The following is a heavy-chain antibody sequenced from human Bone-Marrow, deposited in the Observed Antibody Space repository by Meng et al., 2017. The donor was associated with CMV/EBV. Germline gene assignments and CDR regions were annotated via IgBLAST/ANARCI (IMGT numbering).Heavy chain of an antibody. V-gene: IGHV4-34*01. Sequence: LTCAVCGGYFSVYYRSWIRQPTGKGLEWIGEINHIGGTKYNPSLKSRVTISVDTSKNQLSLKLTSVTAADTAVYYCVSRYSWELFDFWGQGTLVTVSS. CDR3: VSRYSWELFDF. D-gene: IGHD1-26*01. J-gene: IGHJ4*02. CDR2: INHIGGT. CDR1: GGYFSVYY.